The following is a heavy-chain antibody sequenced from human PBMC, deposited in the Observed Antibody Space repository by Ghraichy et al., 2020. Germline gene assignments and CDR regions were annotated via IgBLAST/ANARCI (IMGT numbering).Heavy chain of an antibody. CDR3: AKVNLDTAMAWTNFDY. CDR1: GFTFSSYA. J-gene: IGHJ4*02. D-gene: IGHD5-18*01. V-gene: IGHV3-23*01. CDR2: ISGSGGST. Sequence: GGSLRLSCAASGFTFSSYAMSWVRQAPGKGLEWVSAISGSGGSTYYADSVKGRFTISRDNSKNTLYLQMNSLRAEDTAVYYCAKVNLDTAMAWTNFDYWGQGTLVTVSS.